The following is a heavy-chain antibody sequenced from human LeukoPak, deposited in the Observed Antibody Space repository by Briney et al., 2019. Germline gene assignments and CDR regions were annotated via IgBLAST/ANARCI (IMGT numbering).Heavy chain of an antibody. Sequence: ASVKVSCKAFGYTFTSYFMHWVRQAPGQGLEWMGVINPSGGSTTYAQKFQGRVTMTRDTSTSTVYMEVSSLRSEDTAMYFCARDCSGGDCYLDVFDIWGQGTMVNVSS. V-gene: IGHV1-46*01. CDR1: GYTFTSYF. CDR3: ARDCSGGDCYLDVFDI. D-gene: IGHD2-21*02. J-gene: IGHJ3*02. CDR2: INPSGGST.